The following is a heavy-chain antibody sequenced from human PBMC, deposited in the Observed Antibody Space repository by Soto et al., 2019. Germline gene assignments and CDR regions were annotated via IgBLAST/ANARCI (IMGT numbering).Heavy chain of an antibody. D-gene: IGHD2-2*01. Sequence: QVQLQESGPGLVKPSETLSLTCTVSGGSISGYYWSWIRQPPGKGLEWIGYIHSSGTTNYNPSLKSRLTMSVDTSKNQLSLELSSVTAADTAVYYCARGSTCAAGGAFDIWGQGTVVTVSS. CDR3: ARGSTCAAGGAFDI. J-gene: IGHJ3*02. CDR2: IHSSGTT. V-gene: IGHV4-59*01. CDR1: GGSISGYY.